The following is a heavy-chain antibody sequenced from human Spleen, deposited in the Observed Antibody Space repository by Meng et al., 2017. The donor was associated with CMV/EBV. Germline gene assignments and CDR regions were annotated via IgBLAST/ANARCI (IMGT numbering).Heavy chain of an antibody. Sequence: GGSLRLSCEASGFTFSTYEMNWVRQAPGKGLEWVSYISSSSSTIYYADSVKGRFTISRDNAKNSLYLQMNSLRAEDTAVYYCARDKGAFDIWGQGTMVTVSS. CDR1: GFTFSTYE. CDR3: ARDKGAFDI. J-gene: IGHJ3*02. CDR2: ISSSSSTI. V-gene: IGHV3-48*03.